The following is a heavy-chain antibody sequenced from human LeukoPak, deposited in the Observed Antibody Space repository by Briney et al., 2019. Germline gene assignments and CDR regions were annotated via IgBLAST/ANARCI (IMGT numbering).Heavy chain of an antibody. Sequence: GGSLRLSCAASGFTFSSYWMSWVRQAPGKGLEWVANIKQDGSEKYYVDSVKGRFTISRDNAKNSLYLQMNSLRAEDTAVYYCARDAEYSSWYYDKSNWFDPWGQGTLVTVSS. CDR1: GFTFSSYW. J-gene: IGHJ5*02. D-gene: IGHD6-6*01. CDR3: ARDAEYSSWYYDKSNWFDP. CDR2: IKQDGSEK. V-gene: IGHV3-7*01.